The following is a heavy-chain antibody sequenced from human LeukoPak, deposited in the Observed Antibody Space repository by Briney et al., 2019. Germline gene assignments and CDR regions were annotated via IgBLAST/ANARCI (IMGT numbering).Heavy chain of an antibody. D-gene: IGHD6-13*01. CDR2: INHSGST. V-gene: IGHV4-34*01. CDR1: GGSFSGYY. J-gene: IGHJ3*02. CDR3: ARDRRQQLILTQNLNAFDI. Sequence: SETLSLTCAVYGGSFSGYYWSWIRQPPGEELEWIGEINHSGSTNYNPSLKSRVTMSVVKSRDQFSLKVTSVTAADTAVYYCARDRRQQLILTQNLNAFDIWGQGILVTVSS.